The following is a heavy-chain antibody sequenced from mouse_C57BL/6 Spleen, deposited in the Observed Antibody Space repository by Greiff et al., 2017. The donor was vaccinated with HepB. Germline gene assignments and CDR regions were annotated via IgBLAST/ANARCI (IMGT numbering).Heavy chain of an antibody. Sequence: QVQLKQSGAELMKPGASVKLSCKATGYTFTGYWIEWVKQRPGHGLEWIGEILPGSGSTNYNEKFKGKATFTADTSSNTAYMQLSSLTTEDSAIYYCARLRKVYYGNPGAMDYWGQGTSVTVSS. J-gene: IGHJ4*01. CDR1: GYTFTGYW. D-gene: IGHD2-1*01. CDR2: ILPGSGST. CDR3: ARLRKVYYGNPGAMDY. V-gene: IGHV1-9*01.